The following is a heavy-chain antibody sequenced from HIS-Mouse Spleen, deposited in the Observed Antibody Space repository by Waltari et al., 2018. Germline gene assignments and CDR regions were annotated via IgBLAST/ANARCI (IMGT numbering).Heavy chain of an antibody. CDR2: SYYSGST. D-gene: IGHD6-13*01. CDR3: AREIPYSSSWYDWYFDL. J-gene: IGHJ2*01. V-gene: IGHV4-39*07. CDR1: GCSISSSSYY. Sequence: QLQLQESGPGLVKPSETLSLTCTVSGCSISSSSYYWGWIRHPPGKGLEGIGSSYYSGSTYDDPSLKRRVTISVDTSKNQFSLKLSSVTAADTAVYYCAREIPYSSSWYDWYFDLWGRGTLVTVSS.